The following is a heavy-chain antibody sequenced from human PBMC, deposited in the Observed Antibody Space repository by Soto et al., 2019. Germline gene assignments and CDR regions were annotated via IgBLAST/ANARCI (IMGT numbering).Heavy chain of an antibody. CDR3: ARRLRHYYGSGSYDY. V-gene: IGHV4-34*01. J-gene: IGHJ4*02. Sequence: SETLSLTCAVYGGSFRGYYWSWIRQPPGKGLEWIGEINHSGSTNYNPSLKSRVTISVDTSKNQFSLKLSSVTAADTAVYYCARRLRHYYGSGSYDYWGQGTLVTVSS. CDR1: GGSFRGYY. D-gene: IGHD3-10*01. CDR2: INHSGST.